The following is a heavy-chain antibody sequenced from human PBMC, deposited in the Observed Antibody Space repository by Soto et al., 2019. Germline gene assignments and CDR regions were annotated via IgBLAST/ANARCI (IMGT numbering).Heavy chain of an antibody. Sequence: ETLSLTCAVYGGSFSGYYWSWIRQPPGKGLEWIGEINHSGSTNYNPSLKSRVTMSVDTSKNQFSLKLSSVTAADTAVYYCARFVLLWFGPEFYNYGMDVWGQGTTVTVSS. V-gene: IGHV4-34*01. CDR2: INHSGST. D-gene: IGHD3-10*01. CDR3: ARFVLLWFGPEFYNYGMDV. J-gene: IGHJ6*02. CDR1: GGSFSGYY.